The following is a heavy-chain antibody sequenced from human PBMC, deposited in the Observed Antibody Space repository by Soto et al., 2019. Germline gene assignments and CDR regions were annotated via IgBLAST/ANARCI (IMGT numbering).Heavy chain of an antibody. V-gene: IGHV1-18*01. CDR1: GYTLFTYD. Sequence: ASVKVSCKASGYTLFTYDISWVRQASGQGLEWMGWISTYSGDTKYAQKFQGRVTMTTDTSTTTAYLELRSLRSDDTAVYYCARHHGPTTSENWFDPWGQGTLVTVSS. CDR3: ARHHGPTTSENWFDP. J-gene: IGHJ5*02. D-gene: IGHD5-12*01. CDR2: ISTYSGDT.